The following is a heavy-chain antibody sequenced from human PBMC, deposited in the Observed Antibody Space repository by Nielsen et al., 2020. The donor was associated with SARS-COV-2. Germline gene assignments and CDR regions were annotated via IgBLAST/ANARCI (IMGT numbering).Heavy chain of an antibody. CDR3: AKDSYYDSSGYPQ. J-gene: IGHJ3*01. CDR1: GFTFDDYA. V-gene: IGHV3-9*01. D-gene: IGHD3-22*01. CDR2: ISWNSGSI. Sequence: GGSLRLSFAASGFTFDDYAMPWVRQAPGKGLEWVSGISWNSGSIGYADSVKGRFTISRDNAKNSLYLQMNSLRAEDTALYYCAKDSYYDSSGYPQWGQGTMVTVSS.